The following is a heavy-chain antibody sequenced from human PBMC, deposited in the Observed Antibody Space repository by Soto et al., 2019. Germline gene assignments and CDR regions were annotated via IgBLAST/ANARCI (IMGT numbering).Heavy chain of an antibody. CDR2: IKTDGSET. J-gene: IGHJ4*02. D-gene: IGHD6-19*01. Sequence: EVQLVESGGGLVQPGGSLRLSCEASGFTFTNHWMSWVRQAPGKGLEWVANIKTDGSETFYMESVKGRFIISRDNAKNSLFLQMNSLRGEDTAVYYCAKGQWLDHNCGQVPLVTLSS. V-gene: IGHV3-7*01. CDR3: AKGQWLDHN. CDR1: GFTFTNHW.